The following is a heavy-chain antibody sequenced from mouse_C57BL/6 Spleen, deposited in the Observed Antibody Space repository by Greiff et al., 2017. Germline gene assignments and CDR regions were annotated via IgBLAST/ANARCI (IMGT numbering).Heavy chain of an antibody. V-gene: IGHV3-6*01. CDR1: GYSITSGYY. Sequence: EVQLQESGPGLVKPSQSLSLTCSVTGYSITSGYYWNWIRQFPGNKLEWMGYISYDGSNNYNPSLKNRISITRDTSKNQFFLKLNSVTTEDTATYYCATTEAFAYWGQGTLVTVSA. J-gene: IGHJ3*01. CDR2: ISYDGSN. CDR3: ATTEAFAY. D-gene: IGHD1-1*01.